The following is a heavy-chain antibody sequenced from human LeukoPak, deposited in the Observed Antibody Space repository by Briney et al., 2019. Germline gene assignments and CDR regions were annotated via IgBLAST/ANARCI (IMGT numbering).Heavy chain of an antibody. V-gene: IGHV1-2*02. CDR2: INPNSGGT. J-gene: IGHJ6*03. Sequence: GASVKVSCKASGYTFTSYAMNWVRQAPGQGLEWMGWINPNSGGTNYAQKFQGRVTMTRDTSISTAYMELRRLRSDDTAVYYCARDARSIAVAGRAVYYYMDVWGKGTTVTISS. D-gene: IGHD6-19*01. CDR1: GYTFTSYA. CDR3: ARDARSIAVAGRAVYYYMDV.